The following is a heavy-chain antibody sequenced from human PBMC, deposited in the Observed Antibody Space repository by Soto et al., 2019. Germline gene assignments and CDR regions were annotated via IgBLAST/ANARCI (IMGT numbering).Heavy chain of an antibody. CDR1: GFSFGSYG. Sequence: HLGGSLRLSCAASGFSFGSYGMHWVRQAPGKGLEWVAVISYDGSNKYYADSVKGRFTVSRDNSKNAVYLQMNSLRAEDTAVYYCARVPDLNYCSWTSCLYYFDFWGKGALVTVSS. J-gene: IGHJ4*02. CDR2: ISYDGSNK. CDR3: ARVPDLNYCSWTSCLYYFDF. V-gene: IGHV3-30*03. D-gene: IGHD4-4*01.